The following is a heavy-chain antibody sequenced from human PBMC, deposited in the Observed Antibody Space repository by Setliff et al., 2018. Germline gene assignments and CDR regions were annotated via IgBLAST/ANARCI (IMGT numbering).Heavy chain of an antibody. J-gene: IGHJ5*02. CDR3: ARYIPSAGCFDP. V-gene: IGHV4-34*10. CDR2: INHSGTT. D-gene: IGHD2-21*01. CDR1: GVSFSDYY. Sequence: SETLSLTCTVYGVSFSDYYWGWVRQSPGKGLDWIGEINHSGTTNYDPSLEGRISISVDTSKRQFSLKLTSVTAADTAVYYCARYIPSAGCFDPRGQGALVTVSS.